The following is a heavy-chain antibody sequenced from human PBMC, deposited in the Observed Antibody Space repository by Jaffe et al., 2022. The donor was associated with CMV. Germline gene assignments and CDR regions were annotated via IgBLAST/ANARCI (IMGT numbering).Heavy chain of an antibody. V-gene: IGHV1-18*01. CDR3: ARDDTVLRTLFEAYYYYYGMDV. J-gene: IGHJ6*02. CDR2: ISAYNGNT. D-gene: IGHD3-3*01. CDR1: GYTFTSYG. Sequence: QVQLVQSGAEVKKPGASVKVSCKASGYTFTSYGISWVRQAPGQGLEWMGWISAYNGNTNYAQKLQGRVTMTTDTSTSTAYMELRSLRSDDTAVYYCARDDTVLRTLFEAYYYYYGMDVWGQGTTVTVSS.